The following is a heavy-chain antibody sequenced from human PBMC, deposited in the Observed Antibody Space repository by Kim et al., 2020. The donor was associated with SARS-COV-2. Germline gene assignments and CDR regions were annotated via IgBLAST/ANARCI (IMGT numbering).Heavy chain of an antibody. V-gene: IGHV3-73*01. CDR3: TRLNYGLDS. J-gene: IGHJ4*02. Sequence: YTTTYAASVKDRFSISRDDSRKTAYLQMTSLKPEDTAVYYCTRLNYGLDSWGRGDLVTVSS. D-gene: IGHD3-10*01. CDR2: YTT.